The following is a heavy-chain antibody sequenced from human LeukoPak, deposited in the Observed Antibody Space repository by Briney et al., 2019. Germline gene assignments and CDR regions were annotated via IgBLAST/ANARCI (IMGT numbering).Heavy chain of an antibody. D-gene: IGHD2-2*01. Sequence: GSSVKVSCKASGGTFSSYAISWVRQAPGQGLEWMGRIIPIFGIANYAQKFQGRVTITADKSTSTAYMELSSLRSEDTAVYYCARGDCSSTSCSFDYWGQGTLVTVSS. CDR3: ARGDCSSTSCSFDY. V-gene: IGHV1-69*04. CDR2: IIPIFGIA. CDR1: GGTFSSYA. J-gene: IGHJ4*02.